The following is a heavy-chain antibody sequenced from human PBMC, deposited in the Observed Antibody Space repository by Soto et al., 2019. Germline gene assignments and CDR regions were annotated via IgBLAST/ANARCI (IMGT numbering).Heavy chain of an antibody. J-gene: IGHJ4*02. CDR3: AKEETLYSNYDHFDY. D-gene: IGHD4-4*01. CDR2: ISYDGSNE. CDR1: GFTFSSFG. V-gene: IGHV3-30*18. Sequence: PGGSLRLSCAASGFTFSSFGMHWVRQAPGKGLDWVAAISYDGSNEYYADSVRGRFTISRDNSKSTLYLQMNSLRDEDTAVYYCAKEETLYSNYDHFDYWGQGTLVTVYS.